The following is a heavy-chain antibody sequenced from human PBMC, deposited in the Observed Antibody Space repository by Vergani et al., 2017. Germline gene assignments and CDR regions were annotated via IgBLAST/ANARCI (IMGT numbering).Heavy chain of an antibody. CDR3: AKRPGTVPAGIAGNLFDP. Sequence: EVQLLESGGGLVQPGGSLRLSCAASGFTFSSYAMRWVRQAPGKGLEWVSAISGSGGSTYYAESVKGRVNLARDNSKNTLYLQMNRLRAEDTDVYYCAKRPGTVPAGIAGNLFDPWGQGTLVTVSS. CDR1: GFTFSSYA. CDR2: ISGSGGST. J-gene: IGHJ5*02. V-gene: IGHV3-23*01. D-gene: IGHD2-2*01.